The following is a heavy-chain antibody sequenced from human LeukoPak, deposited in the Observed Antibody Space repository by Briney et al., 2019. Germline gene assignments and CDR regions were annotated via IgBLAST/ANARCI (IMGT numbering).Heavy chain of an antibody. CDR3: TGDNDANWSYS. Sequence: SETLSLTCTVSGRSVSNDNYYWSWIRQPPGKGLEWIGNIYHTGSTNYNPSLSSRVTPSLDTSKNQFSLTLNSVTAADTAIYYCTGDNDANWSYSWGQGTLVTVSS. CDR2: IYHTGST. V-gene: IGHV4-61*01. J-gene: IGHJ5*01. CDR1: GRSVSNDNYY.